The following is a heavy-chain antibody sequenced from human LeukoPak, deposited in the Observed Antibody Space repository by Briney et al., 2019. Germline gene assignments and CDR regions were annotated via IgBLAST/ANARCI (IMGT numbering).Heavy chain of an antibody. CDR3: ARDPYGGGDDISTPDI. D-gene: IGHD3-16*01. Sequence: GSLRLSCAASGFTVSSNYMSWVRQAPGKGLEWVSVIYSGGSTYYADSVRGRFTISRDNSKNTLYLQMNSLRAEDTAVYYCARDPYGGGDDISTPDIWGQGTMVTVSS. CDR1: GFTVSSNY. CDR2: IYSGGST. J-gene: IGHJ3*02. V-gene: IGHV3-66*01.